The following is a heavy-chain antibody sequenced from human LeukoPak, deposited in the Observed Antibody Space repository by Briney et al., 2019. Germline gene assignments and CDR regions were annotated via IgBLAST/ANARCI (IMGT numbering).Heavy chain of an antibody. CDR1: GGSISRYY. V-gene: IGHV4-59*01. CDR3: AREMCSGGSCYSWGFDY. CDR2: KDYSGST. D-gene: IGHD2-15*01. J-gene: IGHJ4*02. Sequence: SETLSLTCTVSGGSISRYYWSWIRQPPGKGLEWIGYKDYSGSTNYNRSLKSRVTISVDTSKNQFSLKLSSVTAADTAVYYCAREMCSGGSCYSWGFDYWGQGTLVTVSS.